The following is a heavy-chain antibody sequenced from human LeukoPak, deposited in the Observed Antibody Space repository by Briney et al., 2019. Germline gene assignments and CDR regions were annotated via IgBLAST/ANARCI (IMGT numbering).Heavy chain of an antibody. D-gene: IGHD2-8*01. V-gene: IGHV3-30*04. CDR3: ARDAYAY. CDR1: GFTFSSYA. CDR2: ISYDGSNK. Sequence: PGGSLRLSCAASGFTFSSYAMSWVRQAPGKGLEWVAVISYDGSNKYYADSVKGRFTVSRDNSKNTLYLQMNSLRTEDTAVYYCARDAYAYWGQGTLVTVSS. J-gene: IGHJ4*02.